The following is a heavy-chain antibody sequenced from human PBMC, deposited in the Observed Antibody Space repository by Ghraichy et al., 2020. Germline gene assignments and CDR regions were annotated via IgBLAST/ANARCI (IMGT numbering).Heavy chain of an antibody. CDR2: ISGSGDST. CDR1: GFTFSDYA. Sequence: GESLNISCAASGFTFSDYAMNWVRQAPRKGLEWVSSISGSGDSTYYADSVKGRFTIFRDNSKNTLSLQMNSLRAEDTALYYCAKGEYTYVTWGQGTLVTVSS. CDR3: AKGEYTYVT. D-gene: IGHD5-18*01. V-gene: IGHV3-23*01. J-gene: IGHJ4*02.